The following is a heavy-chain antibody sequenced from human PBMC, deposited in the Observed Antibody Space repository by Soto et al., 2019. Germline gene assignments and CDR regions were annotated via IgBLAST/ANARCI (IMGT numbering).Heavy chain of an antibody. J-gene: IGHJ4*02. Sequence: GGSLRLSCVASGFSLSDYAVNWVRQAPGKGLEWVSFISSDGRTIYYADSVKGRFTISRDNSRNSLYLQMNSLRAEDTAVYYCARETAEQLVYFDYWGQGTLVTVSS. CDR3: ARETAEQLVYFDY. CDR2: ISSDGRTI. CDR1: GFSLSDYA. D-gene: IGHD6-6*01. V-gene: IGHV3-48*04.